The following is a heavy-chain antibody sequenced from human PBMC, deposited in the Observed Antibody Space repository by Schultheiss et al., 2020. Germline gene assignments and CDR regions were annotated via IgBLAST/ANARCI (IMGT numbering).Heavy chain of an antibody. CDR1: GFSLSTSGVG. Sequence: SGPTLVKPTQTLSLTCTFSGFSLSTSGVGVGWIRQPPGKGLEWIGYIYYSGSTNYNPSLKSRVTISVDTSKNQFSLKLTSVTAADTAVYYCARAPAGMDVWGQGTTVTVSS. V-gene: IGHV4-61*08. CDR2: IYYSGST. J-gene: IGHJ6*02. CDR3: ARAPAGMDV.